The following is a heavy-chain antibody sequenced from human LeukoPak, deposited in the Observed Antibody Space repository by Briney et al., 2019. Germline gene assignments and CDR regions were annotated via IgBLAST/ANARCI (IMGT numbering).Heavy chain of an antibody. D-gene: IGHD2-2*01. CDR3: AKDSLGAYCSSTTCPLQH. V-gene: IGHV3-74*01. J-gene: IGHJ1*01. CDR2: INSDGSST. CDR1: GFTFRSYW. Sequence: GGSLRLSCAASGFTFRSYWMYWVRQGPGKGLVWVSRINSDGSSTSYADSVKGRFTISRDNAKNTLYLQMNSLRAEDTAVYYCAKDSLGAYCSSTTCPLQHWGQGTLVTVSS.